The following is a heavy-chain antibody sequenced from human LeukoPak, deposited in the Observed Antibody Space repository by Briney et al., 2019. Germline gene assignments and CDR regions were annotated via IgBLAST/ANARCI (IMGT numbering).Heavy chain of an antibody. J-gene: IGHJ4*02. CDR1: GFTFSDYY. Sequence: PGGSLRLSCVASGFTFSDYYMSWIRQAPGKGLEWVSSISSSSSYIYYADSVKGRFTISRDNAKNSLYLQMNSLRAADTAVYYCARGATTYDYWGQGTLVTVSS. CDR3: ARGATTYDY. D-gene: IGHD4-11*01. V-gene: IGHV3-11*06. CDR2: ISSSSSYI.